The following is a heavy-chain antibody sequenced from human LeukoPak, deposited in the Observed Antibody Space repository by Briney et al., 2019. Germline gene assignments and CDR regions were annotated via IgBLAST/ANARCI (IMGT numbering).Heavy chain of an antibody. D-gene: IGHD6-13*01. CDR1: GFSFRTYG. V-gene: IGHV3-30*18. J-gene: IGHJ4*02. CDR3: AKVGDSSSWYREFDY. CDR2: ISYDGTNK. Sequence: PGGSLRLSCAASGFSFRTYGMHWVRQAPGEGLEWMAVISYDGTNKYYADSVKGRFTISRDNSKNTLYLQMSSLRAEDTAVYYCAKVGDSSSWYREFDYWGQGTLVIVSS.